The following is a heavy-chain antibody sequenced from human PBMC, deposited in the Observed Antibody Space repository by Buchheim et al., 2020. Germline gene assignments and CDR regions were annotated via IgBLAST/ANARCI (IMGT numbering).Heavy chain of an antibody. Sequence: QVLLQQGGARLLKPSETLSLTCDVSDGSFSSFYWTWIRQPPGKGLEWIGEFNYDGRTNYSPSLKSRVIISVDRSRNQFSLNLRSGTAADTGVYYCARGTGQIVYFYGMDVWGQGTT. CDR3: ARGTGQIVYFYGMDV. CDR1: DGSFSSFY. D-gene: IGHD2-21*01. CDR2: FNYDGRT. V-gene: IGHV4-34*01. J-gene: IGHJ6*02.